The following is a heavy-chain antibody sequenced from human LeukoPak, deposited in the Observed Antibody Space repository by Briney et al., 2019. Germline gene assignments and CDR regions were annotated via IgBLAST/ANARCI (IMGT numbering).Heavy chain of an antibody. V-gene: IGHV1-8*01. CDR1: GYTFTSYD. Sequence: ASVKVSCKASGYTFTSYDINWVRQATGQGLEWMGWMNPNSGNTGYAQKFQGGVTMTRNTSISTAYMELSSLRSEDTAVYYCARGPLWGYYYYMDVWGKGTTVTVSS. CDR3: ARGPLWGYYYYMDV. D-gene: IGHD2-21*01. CDR2: MNPNSGNT. J-gene: IGHJ6*03.